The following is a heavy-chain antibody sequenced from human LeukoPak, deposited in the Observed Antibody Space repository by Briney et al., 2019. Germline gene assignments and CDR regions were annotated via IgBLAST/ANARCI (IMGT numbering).Heavy chain of an antibody. Sequence: GGSLRLSCAAFGFTFSNSWMAWVRQAPGKGLQWVANINRDGSTKHYADSLKGRFTISRDNPKNSLYLQMNNLRADDTAVYYCTRDTEGSLDYWGQGILVTVAS. CDR1: GFTFSNSW. CDR3: TRDTEGSLDY. J-gene: IGHJ4*02. CDR2: INRDGSTK. D-gene: IGHD1-26*01. V-gene: IGHV3-7*01.